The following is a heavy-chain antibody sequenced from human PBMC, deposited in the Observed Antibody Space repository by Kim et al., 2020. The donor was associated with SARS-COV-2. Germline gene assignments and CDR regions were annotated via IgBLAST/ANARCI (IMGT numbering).Heavy chain of an antibody. CDR1: GYTLTSLY. CDR3: ARRGMDV. CDR2: INPSDGHT. Sequence: ASVKVSCKASGYTLTSLYMHWVRQAPGQGLEWMGMINPSDGHTSYAQKFQGRVTMTRDTSTSTVYMELSSQRSDDTAVYYCARRGMDVWGEGTTVTVSS. V-gene: IGHV1-46*01. J-gene: IGHJ6*04.